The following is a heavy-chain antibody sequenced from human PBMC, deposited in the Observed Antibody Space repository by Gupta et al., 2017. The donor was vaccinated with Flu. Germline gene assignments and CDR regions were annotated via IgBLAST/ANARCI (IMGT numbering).Heavy chain of an antibody. CDR1: GYTFTSYA. J-gene: IGHJ4*02. CDR2: INVGNGNT. Sequence: QVQLVQSGAEVKKPGASAKVSCKASGYTFTSYAMHWVRQAPGQWLEWMGWINVGNGNTKYSQKFQGRVTITRDTSASTAYMELSSLTSEDTAVYYCARDSSGYSSKNYFDFWGQGSLVTVST. CDR3: ARDSSGYSSKNYFDF. V-gene: IGHV1-3*01. D-gene: IGHD3-22*01.